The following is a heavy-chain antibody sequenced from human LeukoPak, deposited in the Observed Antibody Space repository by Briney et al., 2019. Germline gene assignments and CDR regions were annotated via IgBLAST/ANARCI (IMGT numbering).Heavy chain of an antibody. J-gene: IGHJ4*02. D-gene: IGHD2-2*01. CDR3: AKVDCSSTSCYEFDY. CDR2: IRSSGSTI. CDR1: GFTFSDYY. Sequence: PGGSLRLSCAASGFTFSDYYMSWIRQAPGKGLEWVSYIRSSGSTIYYADSVKGRFTISRDNAKNSLYLQMNSRRAEDTAVYYCAKVDCSSTSCYEFDYWGRGTLVTVSS. V-gene: IGHV3-11*04.